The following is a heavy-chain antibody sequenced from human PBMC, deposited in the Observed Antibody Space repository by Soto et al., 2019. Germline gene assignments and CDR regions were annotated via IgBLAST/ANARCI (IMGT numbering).Heavy chain of an antibody. CDR2: ISPDESDT. D-gene: IGHD3-3*01. Sequence: EVQLVQSGVEVKKPGASLKISCKGSGYSFTNYWIGWVRQMPGKGLEGMGMISPDESDTKYSPSFHGQVTFTADKSINTAYLQWSSLKASDTASYYCARLESLALAAWFAPWGEGTVVTVSS. J-gene: IGHJ5*02. CDR1: GYSFTNYW. V-gene: IGHV5-51*01. CDR3: ARLESLALAAWFAP.